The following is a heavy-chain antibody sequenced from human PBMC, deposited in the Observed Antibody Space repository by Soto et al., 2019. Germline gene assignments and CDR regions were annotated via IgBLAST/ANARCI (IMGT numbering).Heavy chain of an antibody. CDR1: GGSISSYY. V-gene: IGHV4-59*12. D-gene: IGHD2-8*01. CDR2: IYYSGST. CDR3: ASHGYCTNGVCYYPFDP. J-gene: IGHJ5*02. Sequence: PSETLSLTCTVSGGSISSYYWSWIRQPPGKGLEWIGYIYYSGSTNYNPSLKSRVTISVDKSKNQFSLKLSSVTAADTAVFYCASHGYCTNGVCYYPFDPWGQGTLVTVSS.